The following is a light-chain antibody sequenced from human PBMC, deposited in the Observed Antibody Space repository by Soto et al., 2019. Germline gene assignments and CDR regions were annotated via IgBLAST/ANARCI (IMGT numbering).Light chain of an antibody. CDR1: QTVRNNY. Sequence: EIVFTQSPGTLSLSPGERATLSFMASQTVRNNYLAWYQQKPGQAPRLLIYDASSRATGIPDRFSGGGSGTDFTLTISRLEPEDFAVYYCQQFSSYPLTFGGGTKVDIK. J-gene: IGKJ4*01. CDR2: DAS. CDR3: QQFSSYPLT. V-gene: IGKV3-20*01.